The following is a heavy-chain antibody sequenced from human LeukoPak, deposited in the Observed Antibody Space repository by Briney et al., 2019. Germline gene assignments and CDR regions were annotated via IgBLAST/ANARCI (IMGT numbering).Heavy chain of an antibody. D-gene: IGHD3-16*02. Sequence: TSETLSLTCTVSGGSITFGTYYWTWIRQPAGKGLEWIGRIYTSGRTFYNPSLKSRVTISMDTSMNQFYPRLNSVTAADTAVYYCARARVIPASFDDWGQGALVTVSS. V-gene: IGHV4-61*02. CDR2: IYTSGRT. CDR1: GGSITFGTYY. J-gene: IGHJ4*02. CDR3: ARARVIPASFDD.